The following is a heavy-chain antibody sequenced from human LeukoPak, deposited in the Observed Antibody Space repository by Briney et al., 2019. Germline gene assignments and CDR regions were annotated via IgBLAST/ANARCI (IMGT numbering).Heavy chain of an antibody. V-gene: IGHV3-48*03. CDR1: GFTFNRYE. D-gene: IGHD4-17*01. J-gene: IGHJ4*02. CDR3: ARGYGDYVGGNYFDY. CDR2: IHTSASTT. Sequence: GGSLRLSCEASGFTFNRYEFIWVRQAPGKGLEWVSYIHTSASTTYYADSVRGRFSISRNNAKSSLYLQMNSLRSDDTAVYYCARGYGDYVGGNYFDYWGQGTLVTVSS.